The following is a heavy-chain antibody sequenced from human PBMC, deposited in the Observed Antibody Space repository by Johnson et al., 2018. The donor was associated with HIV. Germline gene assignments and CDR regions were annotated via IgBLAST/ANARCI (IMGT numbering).Heavy chain of an antibody. CDR3: TRSPVRYDSRGFYYDDAFDI. CDR2: MGWNDGTT. D-gene: IGHD3-22*01. J-gene: IGHJ3*02. Sequence: VQLVESGGGLVQPGRSLRLSCAASGFTFDDYAMHWVRQIPGKGLEWVCGMGWNDGTTGYADSVKGRFTISRDNAKNSLYLQMNSLRVEDTALYYCTRSPVRYDSRGFYYDDAFDIWGQGTMVTVSS. V-gene: IGHV3-20*04. CDR1: GFTFDDYA.